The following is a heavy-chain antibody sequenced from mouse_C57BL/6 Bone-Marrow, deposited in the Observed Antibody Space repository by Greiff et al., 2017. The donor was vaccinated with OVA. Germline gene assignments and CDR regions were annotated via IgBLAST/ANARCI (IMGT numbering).Heavy chain of an antibody. V-gene: IGHV3-6*01. CDR1: GYSITSGYY. Sequence: VQLKESGPGLVKPSPSLSLTCSVTGYSITSGYYWNWIRQFPGNKLEWMGYISYDGSNNYNPSLKNRIPITRDTSKNHFFLKLNSVTTEDTATYYCARWFLYFDYWGQGTTLTVSA. D-gene: IGHD2-2*01. CDR3: ARWFLYFDY. CDR2: ISYDGSN. J-gene: IGHJ2*01.